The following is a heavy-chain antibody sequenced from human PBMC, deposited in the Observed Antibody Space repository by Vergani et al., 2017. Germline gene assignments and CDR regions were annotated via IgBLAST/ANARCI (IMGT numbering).Heavy chain of an antibody. D-gene: IGHD1-26*01. Sequence: EVQLVESGGGLVQPGGSLKLSCAASGFTFSGSTMHWVRQASGKGLEWVGRIRTKGNSYATTYAASVKGRFTISRDDSKNTAYLQMNSLRTEDTAVYYCAGGVGATSIDYWGQGTLVTVSS. CDR2: IRTKGNSYAT. CDR1: GFTFSGST. CDR3: AGGVGATSIDY. J-gene: IGHJ4*02. V-gene: IGHV3-73*02.